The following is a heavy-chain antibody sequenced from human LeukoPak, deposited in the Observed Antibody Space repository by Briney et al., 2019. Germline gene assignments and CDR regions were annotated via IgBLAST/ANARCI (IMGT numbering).Heavy chain of an antibody. CDR3: PRGNGYPFDY. V-gene: IGHV6-1*01. CDR2: TYYRSKWYN. CDR1: GDSLSIHCAT. Sequence: SQTLSLTCAISGDSLSIHCATWSWVRQSPSRGLEWLGRTYYRSKWYNDYAVSVKGRVTINPDASKKQFSLQLNSVTPEDTAMYYCPRGNGYPFDYWGQGTLVTVSS. J-gene: IGHJ4*02. D-gene: IGHD1-1*01.